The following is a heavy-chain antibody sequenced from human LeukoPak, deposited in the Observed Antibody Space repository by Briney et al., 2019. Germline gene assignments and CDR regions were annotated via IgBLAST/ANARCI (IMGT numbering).Heavy chain of an antibody. V-gene: IGHV4-59*01. D-gene: IGHD3-10*01. CDR3: ARGPEGLWFGEGGVGGASWFDP. J-gene: IGHJ5*02. Sequence: SETLSLTCTASGGSISSYYWSWIRQPPGKGLEWIGYIYYSGSTNYNPSLKSRVTISVDTSKNQFSLKLSSVTAADTAVYYCARGPEGLWFGEGGVGGASWFDPWGQGTLVTVSS. CDR1: GGSISSYY. CDR2: IYYSGST.